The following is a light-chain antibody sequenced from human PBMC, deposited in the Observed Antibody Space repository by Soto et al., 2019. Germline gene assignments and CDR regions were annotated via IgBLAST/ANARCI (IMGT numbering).Light chain of an antibody. J-gene: IGLJ2*01. CDR3: SSYAGTKNFVV. CDR1: SSDVGGYHF. Sequence: QSALTQPPSASGPLGQSVTISCTGTSSDVGGYHFVSWYQQHPGKAPKLLIFESYKRPSGVPDRFSGSKSGNTASLTVSGLQAEDEATYHRSSYAGTKNFVVFGGGTQLTVL. V-gene: IGLV2-8*01. CDR2: ESY.